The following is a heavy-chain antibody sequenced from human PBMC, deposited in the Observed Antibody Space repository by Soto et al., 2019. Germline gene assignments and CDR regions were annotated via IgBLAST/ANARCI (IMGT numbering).Heavy chain of an antibody. CDR2: IDPSDSYT. D-gene: IGHD2-15*01. J-gene: IGHJ6*02. CDR3: ARVRWQTNYYYYGMDV. V-gene: IGHV5-10-1*01. CDR1: GYSFTSYW. Sequence: GESLKISCKGSGYSFTSYWISWVRQMPGKGLEWMGRIDPSDSYTNYSPSFQGHVTISADKSISTAYLQWSSLKASDTAMYYCARVRWQTNYYYYGMDVWGQGTTVTVSS.